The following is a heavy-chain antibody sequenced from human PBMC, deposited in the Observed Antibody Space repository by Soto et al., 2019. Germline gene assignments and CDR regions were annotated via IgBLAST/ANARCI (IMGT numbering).Heavy chain of an antibody. CDR1: GFTFSSYA. CDR3: AKPRVEVDFGVVSPLDY. D-gene: IGHD3-3*01. J-gene: IGHJ4*02. V-gene: IGHV3-23*01. Sequence: GGSLRLSCAASGFTFSSYAMSWVRQAPGKGLEWVSAISGSGGSTYYADSVKGRFTISRDNSKNTLYLQMNSLRAEDTAVYYCAKPRVEVDFGVVSPLDYWGQGTLVTVSS. CDR2: ISGSGGST.